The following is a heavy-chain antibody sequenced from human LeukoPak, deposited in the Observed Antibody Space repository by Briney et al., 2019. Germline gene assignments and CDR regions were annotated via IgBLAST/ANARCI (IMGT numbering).Heavy chain of an antibody. CDR1: GYSISSGYY. CDR2: IYRSGST. CDR3: AREGDTIFGVVIDY. D-gene: IGHD3-3*01. J-gene: IGHJ4*02. V-gene: IGHV4-38-2*02. Sequence: KASETLSLXCTVSGYSISSGYYWGWIRQPPGKGLEWIGSIYRSGSTYYNPSLKSRVTISVDTSKNQFSLKLSSVTAADTAVYYCAREGDTIFGVVIDYWGQGTLVTVSS.